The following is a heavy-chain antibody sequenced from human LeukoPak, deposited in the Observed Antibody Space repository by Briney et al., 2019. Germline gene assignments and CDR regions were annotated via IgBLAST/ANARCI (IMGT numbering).Heavy chain of an antibody. CDR2: IYPDDSDT. CDR3: ARPQGTFDI. Sequence: GESLKISCKASGYSFTTYWIGWVRQMPGKGLEWVGIIYPDDSDTRYSPSFQGQVTISADKSTNTAYLQWSSLKASDTAVYYCARPQGTFDIWGQGTMVTVSS. D-gene: IGHD6-13*01. V-gene: IGHV5-51*01. CDR1: GYSFTTYW. J-gene: IGHJ3*02.